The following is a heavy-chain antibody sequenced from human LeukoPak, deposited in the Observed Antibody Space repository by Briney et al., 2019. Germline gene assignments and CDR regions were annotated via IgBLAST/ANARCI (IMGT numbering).Heavy chain of an antibody. J-gene: IGHJ2*01. Sequence: GGSQRLSCAASGFTVSSNYMSWVRQAPGKGLEWVSVIYSGGSTYYADSVKGRFTISRDNSKNTLYLQMNSLRAEDTTVYYCATANYWYFDLWGRGTLVTVSS. CDR1: GFTVSSNY. CDR2: IYSGGST. V-gene: IGHV3-53*01. CDR3: ATANYWYFDL.